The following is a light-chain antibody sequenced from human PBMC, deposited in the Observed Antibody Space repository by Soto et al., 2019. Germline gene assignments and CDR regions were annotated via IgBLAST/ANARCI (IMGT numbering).Light chain of an antibody. CDR3: QQTNSFPIT. CDR2: KAS. Sequence: DIQMTQSPSTLSASVGDRVTITCRASQDINKWLAWYQQKPGTAPKLLISKASILESGVPSRFSGSGSGTHFTLTISSLQPEDFATYYCQQTNSFPITFGQGTRLEIK. CDR1: QDINKW. V-gene: IGKV1-5*03. J-gene: IGKJ5*01.